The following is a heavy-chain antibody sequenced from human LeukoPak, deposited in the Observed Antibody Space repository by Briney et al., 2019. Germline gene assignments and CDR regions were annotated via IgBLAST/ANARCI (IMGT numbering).Heavy chain of an antibody. D-gene: IGHD1-26*01. CDR3: ARDREWELLHWFDP. V-gene: IGHV3-7*01. J-gene: IGHJ5*02. CDR2: IKQDGSEK. Sequence: PGGSLRLSCAASGFTFSSYWMSWVRQALGKGLEWVANIKQDGSEKYYVDSVKGRFTISRDNAKNSLYLQMNSLRAEDTAVYYCARDREWELLHWFDPWGQGTLVTVSS. CDR1: GFTFSSYW.